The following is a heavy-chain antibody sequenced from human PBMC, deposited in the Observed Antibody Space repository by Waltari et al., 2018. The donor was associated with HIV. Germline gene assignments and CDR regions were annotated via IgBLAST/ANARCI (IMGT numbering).Heavy chain of an antibody. Sequence: EVQLVESGGGLVKPGESLRLSCAASGFTFTNAWMTWVRQAPGKRPEWVGRIKSETEPGTITDYAAPVKDRFIISRDDSKNTLYLQMNSLKIEDTAVYYCTTRSRPSYYFGLDVWGQGTTVTVSS. CDR1: GFTFTNAW. CDR3: TTRSRPSYYFGLDV. CDR2: IKSETEPGTIT. J-gene: IGHJ6*02. D-gene: IGHD2-15*01. V-gene: IGHV3-15*01.